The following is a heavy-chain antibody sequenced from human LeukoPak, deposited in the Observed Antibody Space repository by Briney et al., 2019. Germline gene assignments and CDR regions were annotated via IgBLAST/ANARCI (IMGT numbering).Heavy chain of an antibody. J-gene: IGHJ4*02. CDR1: GFTFSSYW. D-gene: IGHD5-24*01. CDR3: AREGDGYKYYFDY. Sequence: GGSLRLSCAASGFTFSSYWMHWVRQAPGKGLVWVSRISSEGSSISYADSVKGRFTISRDNSKNTLYLQMNSLRAEDTAVYYCAREGDGYKYYFDYWGQGTLVTVSS. CDR2: ISSEGSSI. V-gene: IGHV3-74*01.